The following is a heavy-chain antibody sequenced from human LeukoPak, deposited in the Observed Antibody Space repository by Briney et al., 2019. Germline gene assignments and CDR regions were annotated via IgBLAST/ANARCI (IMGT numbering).Heavy chain of an antibody. CDR2: VWHDGSKT. D-gene: IGHD3-22*01. CDR3: ARGVDYYDSSGTIDY. Sequence: GGSLRLSCAASGFTFSSYAMHWVRQAPGKGLEWVAVVWHDGSKTYSADSVKGRITISRDDSKNTLYLQMNSLRAEDTAVYYCARGVDYYDSSGTIDYWGQGTLVTVSS. CDR1: GFTFSSYA. V-gene: IGHV3-33*01. J-gene: IGHJ4*02.